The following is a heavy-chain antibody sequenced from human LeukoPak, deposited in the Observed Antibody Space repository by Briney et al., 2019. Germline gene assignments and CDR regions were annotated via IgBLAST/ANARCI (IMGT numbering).Heavy chain of an antibody. V-gene: IGHV4-59*01. CDR3: AREEVPHGFDI. CDR1: GGSISTYY. Sequence: SETLSLTCTVSGGSISTYYWSWIRQPPGKGLEYIGYIYYSGSTNYNPSLKSRVTMSLDTSKNQFSLKLSFVTAADTAVNYCAREEVPHGFDIWGQGTMVTVSS. CDR2: IYYSGST. J-gene: IGHJ3*02.